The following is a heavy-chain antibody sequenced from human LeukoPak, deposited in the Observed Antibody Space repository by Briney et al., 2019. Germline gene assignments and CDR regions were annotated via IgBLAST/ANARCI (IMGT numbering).Heavy chain of an antibody. CDR2: IYYSGST. V-gene: IGHV4-59*01. CDR1: GGSISSYY. J-gene: IGHJ5*02. CDR3: ARASSGWYNWFDP. D-gene: IGHD6-19*01. Sequence: SETLSLTCTVSGGSISSYYWSWIRQPPGKGLEWIGYIYYSGSTNFNPSLKSRVTILVDTSKNQFSLKLSSVTAADTAVYYCARASSGWYNWFDPWGQGTLVTVST.